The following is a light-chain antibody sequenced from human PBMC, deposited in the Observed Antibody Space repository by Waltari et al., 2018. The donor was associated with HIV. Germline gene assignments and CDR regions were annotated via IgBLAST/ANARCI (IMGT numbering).Light chain of an antibody. CDR3: QAGHNSDSI. J-gene: IGLJ2*01. CDR2: KDN. V-gene: IGLV3-25*03. Sequence: SYELTQAPSVSVSPGQTAKITCSGDALSRHFVFWYQQKSGQAPRMMIFKDNERPSGIPARFSASSSGSTSTLTISVVQAEDEADYYCQAGHNSDSIFGGGTKLTVL. CDR1: ALSRHF.